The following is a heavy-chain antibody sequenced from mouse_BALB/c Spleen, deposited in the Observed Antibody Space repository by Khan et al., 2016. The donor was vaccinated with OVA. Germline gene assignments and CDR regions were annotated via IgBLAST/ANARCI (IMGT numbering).Heavy chain of an antibody. D-gene: IGHD1-1*01. CDR2: IWGDGST. V-gene: IGHV2-3*01. CDR3: TKFTPDYYSMDY. Sequence: QVQLKESGPGLVAPSQSLSITCTVSGFSLSSNGVSWVRQPPGKGLEWLGVIWGDGSTNYHSTLKSRLIISKDNSKSQVFLKLNSLQTDDTATYYCTKFTPDYYSMDYWGQGTSVTVSS. CDR1: GFSLSSNG. J-gene: IGHJ4*01.